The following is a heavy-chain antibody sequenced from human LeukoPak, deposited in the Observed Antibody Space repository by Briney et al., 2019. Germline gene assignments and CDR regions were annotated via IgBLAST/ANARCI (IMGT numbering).Heavy chain of an antibody. D-gene: IGHD1-1*01. CDR3: ASPTGYFDY. Sequence: PSETLSLTCTVSGGSISSSSYYWGWIRQPPGKGLEWIGSIYYSGSTYYNPSLKSRVTISVDTPKNQFSLKLSSVTAADTAVYYCASPTGYFDYWGQGTLVTVSS. V-gene: IGHV4-39*01. CDR2: IYYSGST. CDR1: GGSISSSSYY. J-gene: IGHJ4*02.